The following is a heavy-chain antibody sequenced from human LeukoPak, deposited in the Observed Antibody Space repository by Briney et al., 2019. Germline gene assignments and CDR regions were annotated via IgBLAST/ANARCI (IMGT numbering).Heavy chain of an antibody. CDR2: SYHSGST. J-gene: IGHJ2*01. V-gene: IGHV4-38-2*02. CDR1: GYSISSGYY. D-gene: IGHD3-3*01. CDR3: ARDGDFWSRVYFDL. Sequence: PSETLSLTCTVSGYSISSGYYWGWIRQPPGKGMEWIGSSYHSGSTYYNPSLKGRVTMSVDTSKNQFSLKLSSVTAADTAVYYCARDGDFWSRVYFDLWGRGTLVTVSS.